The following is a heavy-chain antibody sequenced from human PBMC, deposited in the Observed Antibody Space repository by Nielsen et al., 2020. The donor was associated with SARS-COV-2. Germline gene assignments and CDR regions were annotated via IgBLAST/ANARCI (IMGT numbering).Heavy chain of an antibody. D-gene: IGHD1-7*01. V-gene: IGHV3-23*01. CDR1: GFTFSSYA. CDR2: ISGSGGRT. CDR3: AKEPESYNWNYLMGY. Sequence: GESLKISCVASGFTFSSYAMTWVHQAPGKGLQWVSVISGSGGRTNYADFVKGRFIISRDNSKNTLYLQMNSLRAEDTAVYYCAKEPESYNWNYLMGYWGQGTLVTVSS. J-gene: IGHJ4*02.